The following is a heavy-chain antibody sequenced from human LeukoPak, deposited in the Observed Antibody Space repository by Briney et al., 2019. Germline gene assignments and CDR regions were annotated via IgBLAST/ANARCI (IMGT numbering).Heavy chain of an antibody. Sequence: SETLSLTCTVSGGSISSSSYYWGWIRQPPGKGLEWIGSIYYSGSTYYNPSLKSRVTISVDTSKNQFSLKLSSVTAADTAVYYCARDKLGRRGYYYYYYMDVWGKGTTVTISS. J-gene: IGHJ6*03. V-gene: IGHV4-39*07. CDR2: IYYSGST. D-gene: IGHD5-24*01. CDR1: GGSISSSSYY. CDR3: ARDKLGRRGYYYYYYMDV.